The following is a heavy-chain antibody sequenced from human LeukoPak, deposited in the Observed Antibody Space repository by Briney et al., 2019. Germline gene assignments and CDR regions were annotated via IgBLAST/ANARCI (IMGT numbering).Heavy chain of an antibody. CDR3: AISYSGNYYFSPRFDY. V-gene: IGHV3-11*01. CDR2: ISSSGSTI. CDR1: GFTFSDYY. J-gene: IGHJ4*02. D-gene: IGHD1-26*01. Sequence: GGSLRLSCAASGFTFSDYYMSWIRQAPGKGLEWVSYISSSGSTIYYADSVKGRFTISRDNAKNSLYLQMNSLRAEDTAVYYCAISYSGNYYFSPRFDYWGQGTLVTVSS.